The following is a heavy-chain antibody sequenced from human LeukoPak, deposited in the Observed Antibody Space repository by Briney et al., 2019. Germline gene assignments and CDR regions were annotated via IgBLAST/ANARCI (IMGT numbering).Heavy chain of an antibody. CDR2: IYTSGST. Sequence: PSETLSLTCTVSGGSISSGSYYWSWIRQPAGKGLEWIGRIYTSGSTNYNPSLKSRVTISVDTSKNQFSLKLSSVTAADTAVYYCARETSQKGAHYMDVWGKGTTITISS. V-gene: IGHV4-61*02. J-gene: IGHJ6*03. CDR1: GGSISSGSYY. CDR3: ARETSQKGAHYMDV. D-gene: IGHD3-16*01.